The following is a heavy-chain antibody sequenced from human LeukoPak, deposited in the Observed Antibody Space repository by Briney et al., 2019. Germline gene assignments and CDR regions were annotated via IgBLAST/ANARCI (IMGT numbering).Heavy chain of an antibody. V-gene: IGHV1-69*01. J-gene: IGHJ5*02. CDR1: GGTFSSYA. CDR2: IIPIFGTA. Sequence: ASVKVSCKASGGTFSSYAISWVRQAPGQGLEWMGGIIPIFGTANYAQKFQGRVTITADESTSTAYMELSSLRSEDTAVYYCARDNVVEMATITEGDWFDPWGQGTLVTVSS. D-gene: IGHD5-24*01. CDR3: ARDNVVEMATITEGDWFDP.